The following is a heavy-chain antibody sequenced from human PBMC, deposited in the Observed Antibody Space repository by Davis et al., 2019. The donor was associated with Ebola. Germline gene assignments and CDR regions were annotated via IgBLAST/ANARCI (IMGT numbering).Heavy chain of an antibody. V-gene: IGHV3-7*01. Sequence: GESLKISCAASGFTFSSYAMSWVRQAPGKGLEWVANIKQGGNEKYYVDSVKDRFIISRDDAKNSLYLQMNGLRVEDTAVYYCVRVYSGSYDPWGQGTLVTVSS. J-gene: IGHJ5*02. CDR1: GFTFSSYA. CDR2: IKQGGNEK. D-gene: IGHD5-12*01. CDR3: VRVYSGSYDP.